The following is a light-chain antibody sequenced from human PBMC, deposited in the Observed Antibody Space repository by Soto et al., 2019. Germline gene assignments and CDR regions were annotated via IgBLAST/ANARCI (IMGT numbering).Light chain of an antibody. Sequence: QSALTQPASVFGSPGQSITISCTGTSSDVRGYNFLSWYQQHPGKAPKLMIYEVSSRPSGVSNRFSASKSGNTASLTISGLQPEDEADYYCSSYTTSSTLVFGTGTKVTVL. CDR2: EVS. CDR1: SSDVRGYNF. CDR3: SSYTTSSTLV. V-gene: IGLV2-14*03. J-gene: IGLJ1*01.